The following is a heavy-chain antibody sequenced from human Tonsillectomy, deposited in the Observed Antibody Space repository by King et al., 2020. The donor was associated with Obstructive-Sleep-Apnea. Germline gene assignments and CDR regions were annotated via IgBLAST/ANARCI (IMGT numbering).Heavy chain of an antibody. CDR3: ARENFPAAVGSRGWNYFDY. J-gene: IGHJ4*02. V-gene: IGHV4-34*01. CDR2: INHSGST. CDR1: GGSFSGYY. Sequence: VQLQQWGAGLLKPSETLSLTCAVYGGSFSGYYWNWIRQPPGKGLEWIGEINHSGSTNYNPSLKSRVTISVDTSKNQFSLKLSSVTAADTAVYYCARENFPAAVGSRGWNYFDYWGQGNLVTVSS. D-gene: IGHD6-13*01.